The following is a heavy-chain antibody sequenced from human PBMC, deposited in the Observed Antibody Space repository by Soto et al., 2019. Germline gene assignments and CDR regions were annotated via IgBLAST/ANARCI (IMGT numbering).Heavy chain of an antibody. D-gene: IGHD2-15*01. CDR3: AARYCSGGSCYNDIYYFDS. CDR1: GYTFTSYG. CDR2: ISAYNGNT. J-gene: IGHJ4*02. V-gene: IGHV1-18*01. Sequence: QVQLVQSGAEVKKPGASVKVSCKASGYTFTSYGISWVRQAPGQGLEWMGWISAYNGNTNYAQKLQGRVTMTTDTSTSTAYMELRSLRSDDTAVYYCAARYCSGGSCYNDIYYFDSWGQGTLVTVSS.